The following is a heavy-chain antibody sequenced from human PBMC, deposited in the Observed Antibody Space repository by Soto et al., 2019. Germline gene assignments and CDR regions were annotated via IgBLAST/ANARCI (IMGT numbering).Heavy chain of an antibody. D-gene: IGHD3-22*01. CDR3: ARDGGLYDSSGYYYVGSPFDY. Sequence: QVQLVQSGAEVKKPGSSVKVSCKASGGTFSSYTISWVRQAPGQGLEWMGRIIPILGIANYAQKFQGRVTITADKSTXXAXMXXSSLRSEDTAVYYCARDGGLYDSSGYYYVGSPFDYWGQGTLVTVSS. CDR2: IIPILGIA. J-gene: IGHJ4*02. V-gene: IGHV1-69*08. CDR1: GGTFSSYT.